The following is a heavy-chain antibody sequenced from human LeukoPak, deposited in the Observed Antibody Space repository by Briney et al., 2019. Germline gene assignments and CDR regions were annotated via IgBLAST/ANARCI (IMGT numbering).Heavy chain of an antibody. CDR1: GFTFSNYW. J-gene: IGHJ5*02. D-gene: IGHD2-15*01. CDR2: IKDDGSDT. Sequence: GGSLRLSCTASGFTFSNYWMHWVRQVPGKGLVWVSRIKDDGSDTVYADSVKGRFTISRDDAKNMLFLQMNSLRGEDTAVYHCVRGGPSTWSWGQGTLVTVSS. CDR3: VRGGPSTWS. V-gene: IGHV3-74*01.